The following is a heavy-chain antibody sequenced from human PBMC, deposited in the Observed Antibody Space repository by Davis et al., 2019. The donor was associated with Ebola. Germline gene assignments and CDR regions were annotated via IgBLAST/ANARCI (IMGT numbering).Heavy chain of an antibody. CDR2: IKQDGSEM. J-gene: IGHJ5*02. D-gene: IGHD4-17*01. CDR3: ARRHDYGDYLGFDP. Sequence: GGSLRLSCAASGLSFSNYWMTWVRLAPGKGPEWVANIKQDGSEMYYVDSVKGRFTISRDNAKNSLYLQMNSLRAEDTAVYYCARRHDYGDYLGFDPWGQGTLVTVSS. V-gene: IGHV3-7*01. CDR1: GLSFSNYW.